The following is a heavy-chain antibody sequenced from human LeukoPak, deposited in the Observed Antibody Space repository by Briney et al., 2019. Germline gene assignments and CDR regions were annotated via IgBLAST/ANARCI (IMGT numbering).Heavy chain of an antibody. CDR1: GFSLSTSGVG. J-gene: IGHJ5*02. CDR3: AHRSIAVAGSRYWFDP. D-gene: IGHD6-13*01. Sequence: SGPTLVNPTQTLTLTCTFSGFSLSTSGVGVGWIRQPPGKALEWLALIYWDDDKRYSPSLKSRLTITKDTSKNQVVLTMTNMDPVDTATYYCAHRSIAVAGSRYWFDPWGQGTLVTVSS. V-gene: IGHV2-5*02. CDR2: IYWDDDK.